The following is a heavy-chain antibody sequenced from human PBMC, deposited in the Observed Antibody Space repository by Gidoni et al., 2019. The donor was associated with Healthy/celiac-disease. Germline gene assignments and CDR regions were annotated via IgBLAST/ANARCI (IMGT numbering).Heavy chain of an antibody. D-gene: IGHD5-12*01. CDR3: ARDQTGRGYSGYDPYYFDY. V-gene: IGHV3-48*02. CDR1: GFTFSSYS. J-gene: IGHJ4*02. CDR2: ISSSSSTI. Sequence: EVQLVESGGGLLQPGGSLSLSCAAPGFTFSSYSMNWVRQAPGKGLEWVSYISSSSSTIYYADSVKGRFTISRDNAKNSLYLQMNSLRDEDTAVYYCARDQTGRGYSGYDPYYFDYWGQGTLVTVSS.